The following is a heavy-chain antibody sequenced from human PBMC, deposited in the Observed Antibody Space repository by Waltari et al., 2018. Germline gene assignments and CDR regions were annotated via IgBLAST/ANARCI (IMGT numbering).Heavy chain of an antibody. J-gene: IGHJ5*02. D-gene: IGHD6-19*01. V-gene: IGHV4-59*01. CDR3: ARQNAVAGTLSWFDP. CDR1: GGSISSYY. CDR2: IYYSGST. Sequence: QVQLQESGPGLVKPSETLSLTCTVSGGSISSYYWSWIRQPPGKGLEWIGYIYYSGSTNYNPSLKSRVTISVDTSKNQFSLKLSSVTAADTAVYYCARQNAVAGTLSWFDPWGQGTLVTVSS.